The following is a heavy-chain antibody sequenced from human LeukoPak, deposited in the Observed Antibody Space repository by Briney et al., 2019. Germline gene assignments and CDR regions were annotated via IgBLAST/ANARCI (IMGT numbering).Heavy chain of an antibody. D-gene: IGHD3-9*01. V-gene: IGHV1-18*01. CDR2: ISAYNGNT. CDR3: ARGAGNYDILTGPDFDY. J-gene: IGHJ4*02. Sequence: GASVKVSCKASGYTFTSYGISWVRQAPGQGLEWMGWISAYNGNTNYAQKLQGRVTMTTDTSTSTAYMELRSLRSDDTAVYYCARGAGNYDILTGPDFDYWGQGTLVTVSS. CDR1: GYTFTSYG.